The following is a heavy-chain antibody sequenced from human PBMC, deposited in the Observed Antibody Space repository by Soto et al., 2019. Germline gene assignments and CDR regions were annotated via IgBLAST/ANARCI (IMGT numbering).Heavy chain of an antibody. CDR3: VRDAGSLGY. D-gene: IGHD3-10*01. J-gene: IGHJ4*02. Sequence: PGGSLRLSCVVSGFTFSSYSMDWVRQAPGKGLEWVSYITSGSSTIRYADSVKGRFTISRDNAKNSVFLQMNSLRAEDTAVYYCVRDAGSLGYWGQGTLVTVSS. CDR2: ITSGSSTI. CDR1: GFTFSSYS. V-gene: IGHV3-48*01.